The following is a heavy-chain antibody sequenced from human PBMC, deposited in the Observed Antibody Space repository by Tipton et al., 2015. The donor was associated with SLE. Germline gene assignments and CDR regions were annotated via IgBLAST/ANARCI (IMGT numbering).Heavy chain of an antibody. CDR3: ARATVTRDAFDI. D-gene: IGHD4-17*01. CDR2: IYYSGST. V-gene: IGHV4-59*12. Sequence: TLSLTCTVSGGSISSYYWSWIRQPPGKGLEWIGYIYYSGSTNYNPSLKSRVTMSVDTSKNQFSLKLSSVTAADTAVYYCARATVTRDAFDIWGQGTMVTVSS. CDR1: GGSISSYY. J-gene: IGHJ3*02.